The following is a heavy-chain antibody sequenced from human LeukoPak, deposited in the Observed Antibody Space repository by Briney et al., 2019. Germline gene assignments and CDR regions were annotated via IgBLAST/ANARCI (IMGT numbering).Heavy chain of an antibody. Sequence: SETLSLTCAVYGGSFSGYYWSWIRQPPGKGLEWIGEINHSGSTNYNPSLTSRVTISVDTSKNQFSLKLSSVTAADTAVYYCARTTVTQRYDYWGQGTLVTVSS. D-gene: IGHD4-17*01. V-gene: IGHV4-34*01. J-gene: IGHJ4*02. CDR2: INHSGST. CDR1: GGSFSGYY. CDR3: ARTTVTQRYDY.